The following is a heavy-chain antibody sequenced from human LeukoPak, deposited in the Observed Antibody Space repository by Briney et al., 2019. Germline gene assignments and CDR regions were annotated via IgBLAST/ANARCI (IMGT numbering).Heavy chain of an antibody. J-gene: IGHJ4*02. CDR1: GGSISSYY. D-gene: IGHD6-13*01. CDR2: IYYSGST. V-gene: IGHV4-59*08. Sequence: PSETLSLTCTVSGGSISSYYWSWIRQPPGKGLEWIGYIYYSGSTKYNPSLKSRVTISVDTSKNQFSLKLSSVTAADTAVYYCARQGDASSSWARFDYWGQGTLVTVSS. CDR3: ARQGDASSSWARFDY.